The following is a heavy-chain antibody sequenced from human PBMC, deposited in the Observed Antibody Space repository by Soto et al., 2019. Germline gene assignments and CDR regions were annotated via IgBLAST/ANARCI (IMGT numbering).Heavy chain of an antibody. V-gene: IGHV1-46*01. Sequence: RASVQVSCKASGYAFTSYYMHWVRQAPGQGLEWMGIINPSGGSTSYAQKFQGRVTMTRDTSTSTVYMELSSLRSEDTAVYYCARARGGEHYYDSSGYYYDAFDIWGQGTMVTVSS. D-gene: IGHD3-22*01. CDR2: INPSGGST. CDR1: GYAFTSYY. CDR3: ARARGGEHYYDSSGYYYDAFDI. J-gene: IGHJ3*02.